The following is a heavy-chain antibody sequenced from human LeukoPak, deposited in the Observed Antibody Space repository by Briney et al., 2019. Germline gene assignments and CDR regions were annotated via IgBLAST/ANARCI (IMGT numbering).Heavy chain of an antibody. J-gene: IGHJ4*02. Sequence: ASVKVSCKASGYTFTSYGITWVRQAPGQGLEWMGWISAYNGNTKYAQKLQGRVTMTTDTSTSTAYMELRSLTSDDTAVYYCARGLMGTMVRGVIIIWGQGTLVTVSS. V-gene: IGHV1-18*01. CDR3: ARGLMGTMVRGVIII. CDR2: ISAYNGNT. CDR1: GYTFTSYG. D-gene: IGHD3-10*01.